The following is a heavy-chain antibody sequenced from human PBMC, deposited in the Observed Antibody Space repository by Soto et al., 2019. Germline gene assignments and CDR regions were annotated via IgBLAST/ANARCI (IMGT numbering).Heavy chain of an antibody. D-gene: IGHD3-3*01. CDR1: GYTFTSYG. J-gene: IGHJ4*02. V-gene: IGHV1-18*01. CDR2: ISAYNGNT. Sequence: ASVKVSCKASGYTFTSYGISWVRQAPGQGLEWMGWISAYNGNTNYAQKLQGRVTMTTDTSTSTAYMELRSLRSDDTAVYYCASSALTIFDPAFDYWGQGTLVTVSS. CDR3: ASSALTIFDPAFDY.